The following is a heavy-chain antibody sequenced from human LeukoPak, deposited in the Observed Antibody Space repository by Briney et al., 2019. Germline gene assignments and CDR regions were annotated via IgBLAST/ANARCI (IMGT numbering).Heavy chain of an antibody. Sequence: SAKVSCKASGGTFSSYAISWVRQAPGQGLEWMGGIIPIFGTANYAQKFQGRVTITADESTSTAYMELSSLRSEDTAVYYCAREGGSGSYVDYWGQGTLVTVSS. CDR2: IIPIFGTA. CDR3: AREGGSGSYVDY. J-gene: IGHJ4*02. CDR1: GGTFSSYA. V-gene: IGHV1-69*13. D-gene: IGHD3-10*01.